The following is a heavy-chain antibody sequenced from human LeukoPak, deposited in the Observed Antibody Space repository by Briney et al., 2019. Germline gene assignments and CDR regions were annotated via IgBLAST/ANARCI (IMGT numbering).Heavy chain of an antibody. J-gene: IGHJ3*02. D-gene: IGHD2-15*01. CDR3: ARESYCSGGSCYSGRAFDI. Sequence: PGGSLRLSCAASGFTFSSYWMHWVRQAPGKGLVWVSRINTDGSSTTYADSVKGRFTISRDSAKKTLYLQMNSLRAEDTAVYYCARESYCSGGSCYSGRAFDIWGQGTMVTVSS. V-gene: IGHV3-74*01. CDR1: GFTFSSYW. CDR2: INTDGSST.